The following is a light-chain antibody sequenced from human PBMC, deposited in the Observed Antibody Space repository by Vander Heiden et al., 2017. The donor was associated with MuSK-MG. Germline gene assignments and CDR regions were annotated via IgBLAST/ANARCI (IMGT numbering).Light chain of an antibody. J-gene: IGLJ1*01. V-gene: IGLV1-40*01. CDR3: QSYDSSLRDV. Sequence: QPVLTQPPSWPGAQGQRVTISCTGSSSNIGADYKVHWYQQLPGTAPKLLIYGNSNRPSGVPDRFSGSKSGTSASLAITGLQAEDEADYYCQSYDSSLRDVFGTGTKVTVL. CDR2: GNS. CDR1: SSNIGADYK.